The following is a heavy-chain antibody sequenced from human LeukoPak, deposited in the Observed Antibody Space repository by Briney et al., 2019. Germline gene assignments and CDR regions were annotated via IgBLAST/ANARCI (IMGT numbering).Heavy chain of an antibody. CDR2: ITSSSSTI. CDR1: GFIFSSYS. Sequence: GGSLRLSCAASGFIFSSYSMSWVRQAPGKGLEWVSYITSSSSTIYYADSVKGRFTISRDSAKNSLYLQMSSLRAEDMAVYYCLGLYIDVWGKGTTGTVSS. J-gene: IGHJ6*03. V-gene: IGHV3-48*01. D-gene: IGHD3-16*01. CDR3: LGLYIDV.